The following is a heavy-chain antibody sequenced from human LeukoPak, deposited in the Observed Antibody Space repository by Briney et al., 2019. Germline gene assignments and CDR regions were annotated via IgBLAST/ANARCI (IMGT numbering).Heavy chain of an antibody. D-gene: IGHD3-10*01. CDR1: AFTFSTYN. V-gene: IGHV3-21*01. J-gene: IGHJ4*02. Sequence: GGSLRLSCAASAFTFSTYNMNWVRQAPGKGLEWVSSITSSSSYIYYADSLKGRFTISRDNAKNSLYLQMDSLRAEDTAVYYCARGSSGSYYTLFDYWGQGIQVTVSS. CDR2: ITSSSSYI. CDR3: ARGSSGSYYTLFDY.